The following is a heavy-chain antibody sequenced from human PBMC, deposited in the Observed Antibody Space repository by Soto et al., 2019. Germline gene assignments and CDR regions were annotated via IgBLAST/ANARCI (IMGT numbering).Heavy chain of an antibody. CDR3: AKRRGAGGHFDY. D-gene: IGHD2-15*01. Sequence: GSWRLSCAASGFTFSSYAMGWVRQGPGKGLEWVAVVSIGGSTHYADSVRGRFTISRDNSKNTLSLQMNSLTTEDTAVCFCAKRRGAGGHFDYWGQGALVTVSS. CDR2: VSIGGST. J-gene: IGHJ4*02. V-gene: IGHV3-23*01. CDR1: GFTFSSYA.